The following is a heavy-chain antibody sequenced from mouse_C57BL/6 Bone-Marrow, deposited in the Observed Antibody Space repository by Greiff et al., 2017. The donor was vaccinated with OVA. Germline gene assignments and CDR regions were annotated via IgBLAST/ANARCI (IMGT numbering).Heavy chain of an antibody. J-gene: IGHJ1*03. D-gene: IGHD1-1*01. CDR3: ARGYGRAAWYVDV. Sequence: QVQLQQSGPELVKPGASVKISCKASGYAFSSSWMNWVKQRPGKGLEWIGRIYPGDGDTNYNGKFKGKATLTADKYSSTAYMQRSSLTSEDSAVYFCARGYGRAAWYVDVWGTGTTVTVSS. CDR1: GYAFSSSW. V-gene: IGHV1-82*01. CDR2: IYPGDGDT.